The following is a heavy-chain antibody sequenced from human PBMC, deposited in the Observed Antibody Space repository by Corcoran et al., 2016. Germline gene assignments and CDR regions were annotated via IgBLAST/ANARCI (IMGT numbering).Heavy chain of an antibody. CDR1: GGYFSGYY. V-gene: IGHV4-34*01. CDR3: ARGRYYGSGSLFYEAGPRQERNSIFDP. D-gene: IGHD3-10*01. CDR2: INHSGST. J-gene: IGHJ5*02. Sequence: QVQLQQWGAGLLKPSETLSLTCAVYGGYFSGYYWSWIRQPPGKGLEWIGEINHSGSTNYNPSLKSRVTISVDTSKNQFSLKLSSVTAADTAVYYCARGRYYGSGSLFYEAGPRQERNSIFDPWGQGTLVTVSS.